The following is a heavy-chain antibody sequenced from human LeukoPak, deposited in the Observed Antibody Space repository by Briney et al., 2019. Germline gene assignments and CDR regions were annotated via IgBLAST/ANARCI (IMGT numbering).Heavy chain of an antibody. J-gene: IGHJ4*02. CDR3: ASWDTAMVFGY. CDR1: GFTFSSYW. V-gene: IGHV3-7*01. Sequence: GGSLRLSCAASGFTFSSYWMSWVRQAPGKGLEWVANIKQDGSEKYYVDSVKGRFTISRDNAKNSLYLQMNSLRAEDTAVYYCASWDTAMVFGYWGQGTLVTVSS. D-gene: IGHD5-18*01. CDR2: IKQDGSEK.